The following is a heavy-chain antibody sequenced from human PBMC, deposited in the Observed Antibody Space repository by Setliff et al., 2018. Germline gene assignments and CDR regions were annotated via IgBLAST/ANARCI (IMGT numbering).Heavy chain of an antibody. CDR2: FCANGNNK. D-gene: IGHD2-8*02. Sequence: GGSLRLSCAASGFTSSMYGVNWVCQAPGKGLEWVAVFCANGNNKYYADSVKGRFDISRDSSKNTVYLQLNSLSAEDTAIYYCAKEMAEGGVGYFDHWGQGALVTVSS. J-gene: IGHJ4*02. CDR1: GFTSSMYG. V-gene: IGHV3-33*06. CDR3: AKEMAEGGVGYFDH.